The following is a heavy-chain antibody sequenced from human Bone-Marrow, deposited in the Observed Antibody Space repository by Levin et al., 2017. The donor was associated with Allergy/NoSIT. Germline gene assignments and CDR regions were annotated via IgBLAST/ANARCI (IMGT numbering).Heavy chain of an antibody. CDR1: GFSLSTSGMC. V-gene: IGHV2-70*01. J-gene: IGHJ4*02. CDR3: ARTYYYDSSGYYYYFDY. CDR2: IDWDDDK. D-gene: IGHD3-22*01. Sequence: QTLSLTCTFSGFSLSTSGMCVSWIRQPPGKALEWLALIDWDDDKYYSTSLKTRLTISKDTSKNQVVLTMTNMDPVDTATYYCARTYYYDSSGYYYYFDYWGQGTLVTVSS.